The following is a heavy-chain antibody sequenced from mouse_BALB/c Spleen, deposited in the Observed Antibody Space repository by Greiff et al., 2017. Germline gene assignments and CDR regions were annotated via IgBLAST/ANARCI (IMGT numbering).Heavy chain of an antibody. J-gene: IGHJ3*01. CDR3: ARTGTTVDWFAY. Sequence: VQLQQSGAELVKPGASVKLSCKASGYTFTSYWMHWVKQRHGQGLEWIGEINPSNGRTNYNEKFKSKATLTVDKSSSTAYMQLSSLTSEDSAVYYCARTGTTVDWFAYWGQGTLVTVSA. CDR1: GYTFTSYW. D-gene: IGHD1-1*01. V-gene: IGHV1S81*02. CDR2: INPSNGRT.